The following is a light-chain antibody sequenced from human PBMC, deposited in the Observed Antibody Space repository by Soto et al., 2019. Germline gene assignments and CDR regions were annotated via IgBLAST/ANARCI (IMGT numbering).Light chain of an antibody. CDR1: QSVSSY. V-gene: IGKV3-11*01. CDR3: QQYGSSIT. CDR2: DAS. Sequence: EIVLTQSPATLSLSPGERATLSCRASQSVSSYLAWYQQKPGQAPRLLIYDASKRATGIPARFSSSGSGTDFTLTISRLEPEEFAVYYCQQYGSSITVGLGTRLEIK. J-gene: IGKJ5*01.